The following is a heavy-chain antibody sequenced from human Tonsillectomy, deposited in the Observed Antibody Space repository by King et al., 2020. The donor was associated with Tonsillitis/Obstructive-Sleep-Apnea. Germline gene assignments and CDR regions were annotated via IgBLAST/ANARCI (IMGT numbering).Heavy chain of an antibody. V-gene: IGHV4-39*01. D-gene: IGHD6-19*01. CDR2: IYYSGST. J-gene: IGHJ4*02. CDR3: ARHPGYSSSFDY. CDR1: GASISSSTYY. Sequence: LQLQESGPGLVKPSETLSLTCTVSGASISSSTYYWGWIRQPPGKGLEWIGTIYYSGSTYYNPSLKSRVTISVDTSKNQFSLKLNSVTAADTAVYYCARHPGYSSSFDYWGQGTLVTVSS.